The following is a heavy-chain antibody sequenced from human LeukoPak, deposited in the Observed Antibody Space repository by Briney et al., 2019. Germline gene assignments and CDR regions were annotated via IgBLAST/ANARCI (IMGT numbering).Heavy chain of an antibody. Sequence: ASVKVSCKASGYTFTGYYMHWVRQAPGQGLEWMGWINPNSGGTNYARKFQGRVTMTRDTSISTAYMELSRLRSDDTAVYYCARGIASSSSVFDYWGQGTLVTVSS. J-gene: IGHJ4*02. CDR2: INPNSGGT. CDR1: GYTFTGYY. CDR3: ARGIASSSSVFDY. V-gene: IGHV1-2*02. D-gene: IGHD6-6*01.